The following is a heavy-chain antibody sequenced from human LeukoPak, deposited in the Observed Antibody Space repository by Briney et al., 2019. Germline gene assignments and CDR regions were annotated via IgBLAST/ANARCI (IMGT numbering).Heavy chain of an antibody. J-gene: IGHJ4*02. Sequence: GGSLRLSCTASGFTFSDYWMTWVRQAPGKGPDWVANIKQDGSQRYYVGSVRGRFTISRDNAKTSLFLQMNGLRAEDTAVYYCARRGGSSSRRSPIDYWGQGTLVTVSS. CDR1: GFTFSDYW. V-gene: IGHV3-7*01. CDR2: IKQDGSQR. D-gene: IGHD6-6*01. CDR3: ARRGGSSSRRSPIDY.